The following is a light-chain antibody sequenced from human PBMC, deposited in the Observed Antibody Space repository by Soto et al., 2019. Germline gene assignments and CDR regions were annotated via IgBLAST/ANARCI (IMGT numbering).Light chain of an antibody. J-gene: IGLJ2*01. CDR2: EVD. CDR3: TSQTSLRAPLV. CDR1: NNDIGRYRY. V-gene: IGLV2-14*01. Sequence: QSALTQPASVSGSPGQSITISCIGTNNDIGRYRYVSWYQQHPGKAPKLIIYEVDYRPSGVSSRFSGSKSGNTASLTISGLQPEDEADYYCTSQTSLRAPLVVGGGTKLTVL.